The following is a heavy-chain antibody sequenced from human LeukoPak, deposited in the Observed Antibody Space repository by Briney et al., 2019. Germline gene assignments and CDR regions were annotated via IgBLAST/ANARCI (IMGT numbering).Heavy chain of an antibody. Sequence: GGSLRLSCEASGFTFTSYAMHWVRQAPGEGLEWVSSISASGSGTFYTDSMNGRFTISRDNAKKTFFLQMKNLRLGDTALYYCAKGRDTSGRQNFDFWGQGTLVTVSS. CDR3: AKGRDTSGRQNFDF. CDR2: ISASGSGT. J-gene: IGHJ4*02. CDR1: GFTFTSYA. V-gene: IGHV3-23*01. D-gene: IGHD6-19*01.